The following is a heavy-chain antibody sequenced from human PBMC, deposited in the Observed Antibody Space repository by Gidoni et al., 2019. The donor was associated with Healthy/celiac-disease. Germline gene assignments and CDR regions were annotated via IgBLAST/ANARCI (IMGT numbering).Heavy chain of an antibody. J-gene: IGHJ4*02. D-gene: IGHD6-19*01. CDR3: AKDLGGWLTRGYFDY. V-gene: IGHV3-23*01. CDR1: GFTFSSYA. CDR2: ISGSGGST. Sequence: EVQLLVSGGGLVQPGGSLRLSCAASGFTFSSYAMSWVRQAPGKGLEWVSAISGSGGSTYYADSVKGRFTISRDNSKNTRYLQMNSLRAEDTAVYYCAKDLGGWLTRGYFDYWGQGTLVTVSS.